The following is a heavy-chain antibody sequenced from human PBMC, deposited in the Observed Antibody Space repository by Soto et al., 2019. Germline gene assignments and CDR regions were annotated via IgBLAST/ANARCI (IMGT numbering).Heavy chain of an antibody. CDR2: IIPIFGTV. CDR3: ARGRITVAGSRAYYGMDV. Sequence: QVQLVQSGAEVKKPGSSVKVSCKASGGTLSSYAISWVRQAPGQGLEWMGGIIPIFGTVNYAQKFQGRVTTTADESTSTAYVELSSLRSEDTAVYYCARGRITVAGSRAYYGMDVWGQGTTVTVSS. CDR1: GGTLSSYA. D-gene: IGHD6-19*01. V-gene: IGHV1-69*01. J-gene: IGHJ6*02.